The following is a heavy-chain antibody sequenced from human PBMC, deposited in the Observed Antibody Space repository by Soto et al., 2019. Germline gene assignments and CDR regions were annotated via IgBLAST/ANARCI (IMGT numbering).Heavy chain of an antibody. J-gene: IGHJ6*02. D-gene: IGHD5-18*01. CDR1: EFTFYTYT. Sequence: EVQLVESGGGLVKPGGSLRLSCAASEFTFYTYTMNWVRQAPGKGLEWVSSISSSSDYIYYADSVQGRFTISRDNAKNSRYLQMNSLRAEDTAVYYCARSQLWPPGGYYGMDVWGQGTTVTVSS. CDR3: ARSQLWPPGGYYGMDV. V-gene: IGHV3-21*01. CDR2: ISSSSDYI.